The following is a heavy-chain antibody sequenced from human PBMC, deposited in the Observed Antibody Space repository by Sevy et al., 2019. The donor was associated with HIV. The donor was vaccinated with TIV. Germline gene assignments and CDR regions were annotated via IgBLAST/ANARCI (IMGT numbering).Heavy chain of an antibody. J-gene: IGHJ4*02. CDR1: GFTLSSYW. Sequence: GGSLRLSCAASGFTLSSYWMHWVRQAPGKGLVWVSRINSDGSRTNYADSVKGRFTISRDNAKNTLYLQMNSLRAEDTAVYYCARQYSGTYYYFDYWGQGTLVTVSS. D-gene: IGHD1-26*01. CDR3: ARQYSGTYYYFDY. CDR2: INSDGSRT. V-gene: IGHV3-74*01.